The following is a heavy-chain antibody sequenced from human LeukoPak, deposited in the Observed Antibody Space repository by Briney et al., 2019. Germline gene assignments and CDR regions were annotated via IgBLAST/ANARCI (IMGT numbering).Heavy chain of an antibody. CDR3: AKDPVWEPIDY. CDR2: INSGSTGI. D-gene: IGHD3-16*01. J-gene: IGHJ4*02. Sequence: PGGSLRLSCAASGFTFSNYGLSWVRQAPGKGLEWVSYINSGSTGIYYADSVEGRFTISRDNAKNSLYLQMNSLRAEDTAVYYCAKDPVWEPIDYWGQGTLVTVSS. CDR1: GFTFSNYG. V-gene: IGHV3-48*01.